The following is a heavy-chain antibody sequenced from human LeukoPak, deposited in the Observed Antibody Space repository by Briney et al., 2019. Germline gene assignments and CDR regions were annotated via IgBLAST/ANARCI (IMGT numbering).Heavy chain of an antibody. CDR2: ISSSSSSI. CDR3: ARSNPYYGSDY. D-gene: IGHD3-10*01. Sequence: GGSLRLSCVASGFTFSISSMSWVRQAPGKGLEWVSYISSSSSSIYDADSVRGRFTISRDNAKNSLYLQMNSLRAEDTAVYYCARSNPYYGSDYWSQGTLVTVSS. V-gene: IGHV3-48*04. CDR1: GFTFSISS. J-gene: IGHJ4*02.